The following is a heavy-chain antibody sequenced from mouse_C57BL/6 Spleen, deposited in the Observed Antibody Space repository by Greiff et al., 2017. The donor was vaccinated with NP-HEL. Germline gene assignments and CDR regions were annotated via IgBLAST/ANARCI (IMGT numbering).Heavy chain of an antibody. V-gene: IGHV5-17*01. J-gene: IGHJ4*01. D-gene: IGHD2-4*01. CDR1: GFTFSDYG. CDR3: ARPGDYDGYYAMDY. CDR2: ISSGSSTI. Sequence: EVKLVESGGGLVKPGGSLKLSCAASGFTFSDYGMHWVRQAPEKGLEWVAYISSGSSTIYYADTVKGRFTISRDNAKNTRFLQMTSLRSEDTAMYYCARPGDYDGYYAMDYWGQGTSVTVSS.